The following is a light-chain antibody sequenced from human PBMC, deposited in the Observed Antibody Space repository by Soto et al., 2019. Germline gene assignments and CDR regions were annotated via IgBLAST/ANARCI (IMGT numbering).Light chain of an antibody. CDR3: AAWDDSLNGPV. CDR2: GND. Sequence: QSLLTQPPSASGTPGQRVTISCSGSSSTIGSNTVNWYRQLPGTAPKLLIFGNDQRPSGVPDRFSGSKSGTSASLAISGLQSEDEADYFCAAWDDSLNGPVFGGGTKLTVL. CDR1: SSTIGSNT. V-gene: IGLV1-44*01. J-gene: IGLJ2*01.